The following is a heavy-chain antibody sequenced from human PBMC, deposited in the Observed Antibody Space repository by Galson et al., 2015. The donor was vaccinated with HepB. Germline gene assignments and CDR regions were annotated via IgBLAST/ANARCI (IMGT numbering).Heavy chain of an antibody. V-gene: IGHV1-18*01. Sequence: QSGAEVKKPGESLKVSCKASGYTFSSYFITWVRQAPGQGLEWMGWISAYNRDTNYAQNFQGRVTMTTDTSTTTAYMELRSLRSGDTAVYYCARGALAGVVRATQNNWFDPWGQGTLVTVSS. D-gene: IGHD2-15*01. CDR1: GYTFSSYF. CDR3: ARGALAGVVRATQNNWFDP. J-gene: IGHJ5*02. CDR2: ISAYNRDT.